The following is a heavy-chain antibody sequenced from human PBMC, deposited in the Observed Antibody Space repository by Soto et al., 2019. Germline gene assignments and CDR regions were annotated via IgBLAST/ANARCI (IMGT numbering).Heavy chain of an antibody. CDR1: GFTFSNYG. D-gene: IGHD1-26*01. J-gene: IGHJ6*02. CDR2: IWHDGNNK. V-gene: IGHV3-33*01. CDR3: ASDLVGASDSYGLDV. Sequence: GSLRLSCAASGFTFSNYGMHWVRQAPGKGLEWVAIIWHDGNNKYYADSVRGRFITSRDNSKNRLYLQMNSLRAEDTAVYYCASDLVGASDSYGLDVWGQGTPVTVSS.